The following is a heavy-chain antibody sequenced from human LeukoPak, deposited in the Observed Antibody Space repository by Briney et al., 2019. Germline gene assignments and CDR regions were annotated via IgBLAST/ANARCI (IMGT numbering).Heavy chain of an antibody. CDR3: AREYYDILSTYYYMDV. D-gene: IGHD3-9*01. J-gene: IGHJ6*03. V-gene: IGHV4-61*02. CDR2: IYTSGST. CDR1: GGSISSGSYY. Sequence: SETLSLTCTVSGGSISSGSYYWSWLRQPAGTGLEWIGRIYTSGSTNYNPSLKGRVTISVDTSKNQFSLKLSSVTAADTAVYYCAREYYDILSTYYYMDVWGKGTTVTISS.